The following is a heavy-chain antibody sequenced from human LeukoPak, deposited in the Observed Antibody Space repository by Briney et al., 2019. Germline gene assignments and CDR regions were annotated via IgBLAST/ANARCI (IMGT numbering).Heavy chain of an antibody. CDR1: GFTFSSYW. CDR2: ISSDGSST. J-gene: IGHJ4*02. V-gene: IGHV3-74*01. Sequence: PGGSLRLSCAASGFTFSSYWMHWVRQAPGKGLVWVSRISSDGSSTSYADSVKGRFTISRDNAKNTLYLQMNSQRAEDTAVYYCAREVACSGGSCYSRFFDYWGQGTLVTVSS. CDR3: AREVACSGGSCYSRFFDY. D-gene: IGHD2-15*01.